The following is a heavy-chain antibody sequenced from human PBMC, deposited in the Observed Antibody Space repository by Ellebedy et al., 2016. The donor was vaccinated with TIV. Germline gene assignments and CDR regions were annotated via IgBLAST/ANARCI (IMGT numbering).Heavy chain of an antibody. V-gene: IGHV1-46*01. J-gene: IGHJ4*02. D-gene: IGHD1-1*01. CDR1: GYTFTSYY. CDR3: ASSVRFTSPHVANDY. Sequence: ASVKVSXXASGYTFTSYYMHWVRQAPGQGLEWMGIINPSGGSTSYAQKFQGRVTMTRDTSTSTVYMELSSLRSEDTAVYYCASSVRFTSPHVANDYWGQGTLVTVSS. CDR2: INPSGGST.